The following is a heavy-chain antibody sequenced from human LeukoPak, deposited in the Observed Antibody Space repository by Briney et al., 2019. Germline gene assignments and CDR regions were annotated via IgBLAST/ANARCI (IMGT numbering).Heavy chain of an antibody. V-gene: IGHV4-61*02. CDR3: ARARKKIMITFGGVILDAFDI. CDR1: GGSISSGSYY. D-gene: IGHD3-16*02. CDR2: IYTSGST. Sequence: PSQTLSLTCTVSGGSISSGSYYWSWIRQPAGKRLEWIGRIYTSGSTNYNPSLKSRVTISVDTSKNQFSLKLSSVTAADTAVYYCARARKKIMITFGGVILDAFDIWGQGTMVTVSS. J-gene: IGHJ3*02.